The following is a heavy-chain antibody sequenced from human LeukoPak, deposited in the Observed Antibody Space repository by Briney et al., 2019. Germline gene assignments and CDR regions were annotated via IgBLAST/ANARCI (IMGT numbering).Heavy chain of an antibody. CDR2: ISTYNGNT. D-gene: IGHD6-19*01. CDR3: AKDQSRAVTGTWDF. J-gene: IGHJ4*02. CDR1: GYTFTSYG. V-gene: IGHV1-18*01. Sequence: ASVKVSCKASGYTFTSYGVSWARQAPGQGLEWMGWISTYNGNTNYAQKFQGRVNMTTDTSTSTAYMELRSLRPEDTAVYHCAKDQSRAVTGTWDFWGQGTLVTVSS.